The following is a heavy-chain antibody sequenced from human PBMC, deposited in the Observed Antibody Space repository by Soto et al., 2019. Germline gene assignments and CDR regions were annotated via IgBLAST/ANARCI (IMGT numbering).Heavy chain of an antibody. CDR2: IYHSGST. CDR3: ARADFVNDY. V-gene: IGHV4-38-2*01. CDR1: GYSISSGYY. Sequence: AVSGYSISSGYYWGWIRQPPGKGLEWIGSIYHSGSTYYNPSLKSRVTISVDTSKNQFSLKLSSVTAADTAVYYCARADFVNDYWGQGTAVTVSS. J-gene: IGHJ4*02.